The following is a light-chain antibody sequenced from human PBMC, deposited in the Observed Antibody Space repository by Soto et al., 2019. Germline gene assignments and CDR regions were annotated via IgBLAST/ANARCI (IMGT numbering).Light chain of an antibody. CDR1: SSNIGAGYD. Sequence: QSVLTQPPSVSGAPVQRVTISCTGSSSNIGAGYDVHWYQQLPGTAPKLLIYGNSNRPSGVPDRFSGSKSGTSASLAITGLQAEDEADYYCQSYDSSLRVFGGGTKVTVL. V-gene: IGLV1-40*01. CDR3: QSYDSSLRV. J-gene: IGLJ2*01. CDR2: GNS.